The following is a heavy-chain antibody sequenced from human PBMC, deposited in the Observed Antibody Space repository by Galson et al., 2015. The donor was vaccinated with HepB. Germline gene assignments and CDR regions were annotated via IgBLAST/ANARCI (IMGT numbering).Heavy chain of an antibody. V-gene: IGHV4-59*11. Sequence: SETLSLTCTVSGGSIGSHFWSWIRQPPGKGLEWVGYAHSSGRTNSNPSLESRVTLSIDTSKDQFSLKMRSVTTADTAVYYCARDTYCPDIYAEYYEDYFDSWGHGILVTVSS. CDR3: ARDTYCPDIYAEYYEDYFDS. D-gene: IGHD3-3*01. CDR1: GGSIGSHF. CDR2: AHSSGRT. J-gene: IGHJ5*01.